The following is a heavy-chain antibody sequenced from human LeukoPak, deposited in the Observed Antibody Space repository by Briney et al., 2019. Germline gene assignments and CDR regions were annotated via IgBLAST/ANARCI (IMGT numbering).Heavy chain of an antibody. V-gene: IGHV3-30*02. CDR1: GFTFSSYG. Sequence: GGSLRLSCAASGFTFSSYGIPWVRQAPGKGLEWVSFIRYDGTNKWYADSVKGRFTISRDNSKNTLYLQMNSLRVEDTAVYHCAKDRDYGDYPSAYYYYMDVWGNGTTVTVSS. D-gene: IGHD4-17*01. CDR3: AKDRDYGDYPSAYYYYMDV. J-gene: IGHJ6*03. CDR2: IRYDGTNK.